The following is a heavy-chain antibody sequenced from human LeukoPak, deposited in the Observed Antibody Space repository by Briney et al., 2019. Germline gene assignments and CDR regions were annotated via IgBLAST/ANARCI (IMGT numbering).Heavy chain of an antibody. CDR3: AKAGSSGYYYFDY. V-gene: IGHV3-23*01. D-gene: IGHD6-19*01. J-gene: IGHJ4*02. CDR1: GFTFSSYA. Sequence: GGSLRLSCAASGFTFSSYAMSWVRQAPGKGLEWVSAISGSGGCTYYADSVKGRFTISRDNSKNTLYLQMNSLRAEDTAVYYCAKAGSSGYYYFDYWGQGTLVTVSS. CDR2: ISGSGGCT.